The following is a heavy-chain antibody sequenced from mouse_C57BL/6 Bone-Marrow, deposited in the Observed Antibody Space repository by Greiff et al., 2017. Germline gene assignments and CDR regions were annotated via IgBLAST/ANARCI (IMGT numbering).Heavy chain of an antibody. J-gene: IGHJ3*01. CDR1: GYAFSSYW. V-gene: IGHV1-80*01. CDR2: IYPGDGVT. CDR3: ARRENYGGFAY. Sequence: QVQLQQSGAELVKPGASVKISCKASGYAFSSYWMNWVKQRPGKGLEWIGQIYPGDGVTNYNGKFKGKATLTADKSSSPAYMQLSSLTSEDSAVYFCARRENYGGFAYWGQGTLVTVSA. D-gene: IGHD1-1*02.